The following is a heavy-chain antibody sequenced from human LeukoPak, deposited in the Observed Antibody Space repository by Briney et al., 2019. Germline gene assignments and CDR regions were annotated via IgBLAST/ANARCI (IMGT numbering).Heavy chain of an antibody. CDR3: ARHQQGVGAIIDY. Sequence: SETLSLTCTVSGGSISSSSYYWGWIRQSPGKGLEWIGSIYYSGSTHYNPSLKSRVTISVDTSKNQFSLKLSSVTAADTAVYYCARHQQGVGAIIDYWGQGTLVTVSS. V-gene: IGHV4-39*01. CDR1: GGSISSSSYY. CDR2: IYYSGST. J-gene: IGHJ4*02. D-gene: IGHD1-26*01.